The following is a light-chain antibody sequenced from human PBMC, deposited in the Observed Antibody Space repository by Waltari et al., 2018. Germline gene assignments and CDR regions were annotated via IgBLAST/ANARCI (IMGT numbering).Light chain of an antibody. CDR3: QQRSNWPLMYT. V-gene: IGKV3-11*01. CDR1: QSVSSY. Sequence: EIVLTQSPATLSLSPGERPTLSCRASQSVSSYLAWYQQKPGQAPRLLIYDASNRATGIPARFSGSGSGTDFTLTISSLDPEDFAVYYCQQRSNWPLMYTFGQGTKLEIK. CDR2: DAS. J-gene: IGKJ2*01.